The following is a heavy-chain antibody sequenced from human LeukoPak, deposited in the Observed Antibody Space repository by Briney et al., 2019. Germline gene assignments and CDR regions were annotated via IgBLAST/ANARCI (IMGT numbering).Heavy chain of an antibody. V-gene: IGHV1-69*04. CDR2: IIPIFGIA. D-gene: IGHD4-17*01. Sequence: SVKVSCKASGGTFSSYAISWVRQAPGQGLEWMGRIIPIFGIANYAQKFQGRVTITADKSTSTAYMELSSLSSEDTAVYYCASVPRGGDYVGWGQGTLVTVSS. CDR3: ASVPRGGDYVG. J-gene: IGHJ4*02. CDR1: GGTFSSYA.